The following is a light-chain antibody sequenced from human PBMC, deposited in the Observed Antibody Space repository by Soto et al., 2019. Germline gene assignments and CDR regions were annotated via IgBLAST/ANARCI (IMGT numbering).Light chain of an antibody. CDR3: QQSYSSPFT. J-gene: IGKJ3*01. V-gene: IGKV1-39*01. Sequence: DIQMTQSPSSLSASVGDRVTITCRASQSINTYLNWYQQKPGKAPNLLIYAASRLQSGVPSRFNGSGFGTDFPLTLSSLQPEDFATYYCQQSYSSPFTFGPGTTVDIK. CDR2: AAS. CDR1: QSINTY.